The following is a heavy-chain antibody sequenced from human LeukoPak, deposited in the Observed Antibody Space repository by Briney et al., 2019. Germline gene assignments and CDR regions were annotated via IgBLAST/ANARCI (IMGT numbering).Heavy chain of an antibody. V-gene: IGHV4-61*02. CDR1: GGSISSGSYY. J-gene: IGHJ4*02. D-gene: IGHD6-19*01. CDR3: ARDIGWIDY. Sequence: SQTLSLTCTVSGGSISSGSYYWSWIRQPAGKGLEWIGRIYTSGSIYYNPSLRSRVTISGDMSKNQFSLKLSSVTAADTAVYYCARDIGWIDYWGQGTLVTVSS. CDR2: IYTSGSI.